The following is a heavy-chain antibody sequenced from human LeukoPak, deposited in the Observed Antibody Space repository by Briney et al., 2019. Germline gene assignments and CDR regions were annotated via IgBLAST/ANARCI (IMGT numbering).Heavy chain of an antibody. CDR1: GFTFSNAW. CDR2: IWYDGSNK. CDR3: AKEGSGSYYFRGFDY. D-gene: IGHD3-10*01. V-gene: IGHV3-33*06. J-gene: IGHJ4*02. Sequence: PGGSLRLSCAASGFTFSNAWMSWVRQAPGKGLERVAVIWYDGSNKYYADSVKGRFTISSDNSKNTLYLQMNSLRAEDTAVYYCAKEGSGSYYFRGFDYWGQGTLVTVSS.